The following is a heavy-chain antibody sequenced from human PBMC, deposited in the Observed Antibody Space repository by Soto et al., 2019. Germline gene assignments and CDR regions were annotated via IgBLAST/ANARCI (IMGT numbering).Heavy chain of an antibody. J-gene: IGHJ3*02. CDR1: GLTFSSHA. CDR3: ARGGGSGWYYVAFDI. Sequence: GGPLRLPWGASGLTFSSHAMRWVRQAPGKGLEYASAISSNGGSTYYANSVKGRFTISRDNSKNTRYLQMGSLRAEDMAVYYCARGGGSGWYYVAFDIWGQGTMVTVSS. CDR2: ISSNGGST. V-gene: IGHV3-64*01. D-gene: IGHD6-19*01.